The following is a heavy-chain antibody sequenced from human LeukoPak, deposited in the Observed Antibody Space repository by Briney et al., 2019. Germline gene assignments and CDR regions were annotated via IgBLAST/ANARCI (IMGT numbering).Heavy chain of an antibody. D-gene: IGHD6-6*01. CDR2: INHSGST. CDR3: ARVVSSSTRTRYYYYMDV. J-gene: IGHJ6*03. Sequence: PSETLSLTCAVYGGSFSGYYWSWIRQPPGKGLEWIGEINHSGSTNYNPSLKSRVTISVDTSKNQFSLKLSSVTAADTAVYYCARVVSSSTRTRYYYYMDVWGKGTTVTVSS. CDR1: GGSFSGYY. V-gene: IGHV4-34*01.